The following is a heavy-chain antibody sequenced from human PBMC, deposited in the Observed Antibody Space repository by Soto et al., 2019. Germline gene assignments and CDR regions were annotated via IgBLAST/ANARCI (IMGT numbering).Heavy chain of an antibody. V-gene: IGHV5-51*01. CDR2: MYLGGSDT. CDR3: AIALHGTSYFDD. CDR1: GYTFTNYW. D-gene: IGHD1-7*01. Sequence: PGESLKISCKGSGYTFTNYWIGWVRQMPGKGLEWMGIMYLGGSDTRYGPSFQGQVTISADKSITTAYLHWSSLRASDTAMYYCAIALHGTSYFDDWGQGTLVTVSS. J-gene: IGHJ4*02.